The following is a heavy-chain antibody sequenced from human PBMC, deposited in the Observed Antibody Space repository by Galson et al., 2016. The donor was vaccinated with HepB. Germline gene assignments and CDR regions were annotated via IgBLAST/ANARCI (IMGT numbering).Heavy chain of an antibody. CDR2: ISGNGGTT. V-gene: IGHV3-23*01. Sequence: SLRLSCAASGFTVSSNYMSWVRQAPGKGLEWVSVISGNGGTTYYADSVKGRFTISRDNSKNTMYLQRNSLRAEDTAVYFCAKADWTDDVFDVWGQGTLVTVSS. CDR1: GFTVSSNY. D-gene: IGHD3/OR15-3a*01. CDR3: AKADWTDDVFDV. J-gene: IGHJ3*01.